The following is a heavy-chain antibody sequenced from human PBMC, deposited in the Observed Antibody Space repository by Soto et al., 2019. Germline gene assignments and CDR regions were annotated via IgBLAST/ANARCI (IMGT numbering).Heavy chain of an antibody. J-gene: IGHJ4*02. CDR3: ARDRPQFKWDLDY. Sequence: GGSLRLSCAASGFTFSSYGMHWVRQAPGKGLEWVAVIWYDGSNKYYADSVKGRFTISRDKSKNTLYLQMNSLRAEDTAVYYCARDRPQFKWDLDYWGQGTLVTVSS. CDR1: GFTFSSYG. D-gene: IGHD1-26*01. CDR2: IWYDGSNK. V-gene: IGHV3-33*01.